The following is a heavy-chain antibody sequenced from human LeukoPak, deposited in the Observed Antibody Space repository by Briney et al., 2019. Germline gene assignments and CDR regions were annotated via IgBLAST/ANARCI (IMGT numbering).Heavy chain of an antibody. CDR1: GFSFKNYW. CDR3: AKELAL. Sequence: GGSLRLSCAASGFSFKNYWMHRVRQAPGKGLEWVAFIRYDGSNKYYADSVKGRFTISRDNSKNTLYLQMNSLRAEDTAVYYCAKELALWGQGTLVTVSS. CDR2: IRYDGSNK. V-gene: IGHV3-30*02. J-gene: IGHJ4*02.